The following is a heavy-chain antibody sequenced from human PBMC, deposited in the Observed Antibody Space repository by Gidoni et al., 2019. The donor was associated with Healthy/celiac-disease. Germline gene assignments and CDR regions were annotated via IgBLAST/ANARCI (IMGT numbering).Heavy chain of an antibody. D-gene: IGHD3-16*02. V-gene: IGHV1-18*01. CDR1: GYTFTSYG. J-gene: IGHJ4*02. CDR2: ISAYNGNT. Sequence: QVQLVQSGAEVKKPGASVKVSCKASGYTFTSYGISWVRQAPGQGLEWMGWISAYNGNTNYAQKLQGRVTMTTDTSTSTAYMELRSLRSDDTAVYYCARDREITFGGVIVIGGGPPFDYWGQGTLVTVSS. CDR3: ARDREITFGGVIVIGGGPPFDY.